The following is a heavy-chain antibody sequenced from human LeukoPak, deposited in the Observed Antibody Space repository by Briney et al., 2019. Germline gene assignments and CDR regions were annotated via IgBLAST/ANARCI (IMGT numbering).Heavy chain of an antibody. V-gene: IGHV1-58*02. J-gene: IGHJ6*03. CDR2: IVVGSGNT. CDR1: GFTFTSSA. Sequence: ASVKVSCKASGFTFTSSAMQRVRQARGQRLDWIGWIVVGSGNTNYAQKFQERVTITRDMSTRTAYMELSSLRSEDTAVYYCAASYSHYYYYMDVWGKGTTVTVSS. CDR3: AASYSHYYYYMDV. D-gene: IGHD1-26*01.